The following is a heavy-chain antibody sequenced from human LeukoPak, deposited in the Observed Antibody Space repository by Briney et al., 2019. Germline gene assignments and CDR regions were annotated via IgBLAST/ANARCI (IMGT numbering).Heavy chain of an antibody. D-gene: IGHD3-22*01. J-gene: IGHJ4*02. V-gene: IGHV4-39*07. Sequence: SETLSLTCAVSGGSISSNSYYWGWIRQPPGKGLEWIGSIYYSGSTYYNPSLKSRVTMSVDTSKNQFSLKLSSVTAADTAVYYCARDQYYYDSSGHLFDYWGQGTLVTVSS. CDR3: ARDQYYYDSSGHLFDY. CDR2: IYYSGST. CDR1: GGSISSNSYY.